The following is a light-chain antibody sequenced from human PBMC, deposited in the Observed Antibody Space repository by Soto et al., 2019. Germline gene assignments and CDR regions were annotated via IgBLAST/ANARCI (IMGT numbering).Light chain of an antibody. CDR1: SSNIGSNT. J-gene: IGLJ2*01. CDR2: SDD. Sequence: QAVVTQPPSVSGTPGQRVTISCSGSSSNIGSNTVNWYQQLPGTAPKVLIYSDDQRPSGVPDRFSGSRSGTSASLAITGLQSDDEADYYCAAWDDSLNGHVVFGGGSKLTVL. V-gene: IGLV1-44*01. CDR3: AAWDDSLNGHVV.